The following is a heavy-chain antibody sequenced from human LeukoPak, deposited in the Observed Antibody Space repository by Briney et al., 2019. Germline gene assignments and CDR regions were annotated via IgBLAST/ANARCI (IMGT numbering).Heavy chain of an antibody. CDR1: GGSFSRYY. CDR3: ARGATIRETGSFDF. V-gene: IGHV4-34*01. J-gene: IGHJ4*02. D-gene: IGHD3-9*01. Sequence: SETLSLTCAVYGGSFSRYYWSWIRQSPGKGLEWIAEIDDRGDTNYNPSVKSRVTISVDTSKNQFSRKVRSLSAADTAVYYCARGATIRETGSFDFWGQGTPVTVTS. CDR2: IDDRGDT.